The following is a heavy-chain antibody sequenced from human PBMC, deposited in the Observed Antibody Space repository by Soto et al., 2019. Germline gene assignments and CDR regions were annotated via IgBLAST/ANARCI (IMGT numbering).Heavy chain of an antibody. Sequence: GGSLRLSCAASGFTFSSYGMRWVRQAPGKGLEWVAVISFDEINEYYADSVKGRFTISRDNSENTLFLQMNSLRPEDTALYYCARDKPYSSGWYLQADAFDIWGQGTLVTVSS. CDR1: GFTFSSYG. CDR3: ARDKPYSSGWYLQADAFDI. J-gene: IGHJ3*02. V-gene: IGHV3-30*03. D-gene: IGHD6-19*01. CDR2: ISFDEINE.